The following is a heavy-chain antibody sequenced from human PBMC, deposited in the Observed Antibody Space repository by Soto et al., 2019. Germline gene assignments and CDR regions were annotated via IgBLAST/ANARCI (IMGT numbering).Heavy chain of an antibody. Sequence: ASVKVSCKASGYTFSIYGINWVRQAPGQGLEWMGWTRPNNGNTKYAQNLQGRVTMTTDTSTSTAYMELRSLRPDDTAVYYCVRDLDGSGSYYTDYWGQGTLVTVSS. CDR1: GYTFSIYG. J-gene: IGHJ4*02. V-gene: IGHV1-18*01. D-gene: IGHD3-10*01. CDR2: TRPNNGNT. CDR3: VRDLDGSGSYYTDY.